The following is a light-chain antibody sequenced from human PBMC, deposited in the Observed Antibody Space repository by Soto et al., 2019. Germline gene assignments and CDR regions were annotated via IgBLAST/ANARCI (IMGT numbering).Light chain of an antibody. Sequence: QSVLTQPASVSGSPGQSITISCTGTSSDVGGYNYVSWYQQHPGKAPKLMIYEVSNRPSGVSNRFSGSKSGNTASLTISGLQAEDEADYYCSSYTGTSTYVFGTDQGHRP. CDR2: EVS. V-gene: IGLV2-14*01. CDR1: SSDVGGYNY. CDR3: SSYTGTSTYV. J-gene: IGLJ1*01.